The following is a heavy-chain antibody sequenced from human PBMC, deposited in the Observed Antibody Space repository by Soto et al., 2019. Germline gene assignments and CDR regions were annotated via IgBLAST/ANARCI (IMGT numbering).Heavy chain of an antibody. CDR3: ARQGRYSGYDYYYYYMDV. J-gene: IGHJ6*03. D-gene: IGHD5-12*01. Sequence: SETLSLTCPVSGGSLSSSSYYWGWIHQPPGKGLEWIGSIYYSGSTYYNPSLKSRVTISVDTSKNQFSLKMSSVTAADTAVYYCARQGRYSGYDYYYYYMDVWGKGTTVTVSS. CDR2: IYYSGST. CDR1: GGSLSSSSYY. V-gene: IGHV4-39*01.